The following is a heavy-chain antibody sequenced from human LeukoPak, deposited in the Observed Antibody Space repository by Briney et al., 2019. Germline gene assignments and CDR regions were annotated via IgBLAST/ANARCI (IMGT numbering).Heavy chain of an antibody. Sequence: PGGSLRLSCAASGFTFSGYGMHWVRQAPGKGLEWVSYISSSSSTIYYADSVKGRFTISRDNAKNSLYLQMNSLRAEDTAVYYCAREGGWSFDYWGQGTLVTVSS. V-gene: IGHV3-48*01. CDR1: GFTFSGYG. CDR2: ISSSSSTI. J-gene: IGHJ4*02. D-gene: IGHD6-19*01. CDR3: AREGGWSFDY.